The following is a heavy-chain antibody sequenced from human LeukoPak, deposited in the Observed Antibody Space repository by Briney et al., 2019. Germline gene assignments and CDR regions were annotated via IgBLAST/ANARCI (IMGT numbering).Heavy chain of an antibody. J-gene: IGHJ5*02. D-gene: IGHD2-2*01. CDR3: ARGLVGYRSSTSCTNWFDP. V-gene: IGHV3-11*04. CDR1: GFTFSDYY. Sequence: GGSLRLSCAASGFTFSDYYMSWIRQAPGKGLELVSSISSSASIIYYADSVKGRFTISRDNAKNSLYLQMNSLGAEDTAVYYCARGLVGYRSSTSCTNWFDPWGQGTLFTVSS. CDR2: ISSSASII.